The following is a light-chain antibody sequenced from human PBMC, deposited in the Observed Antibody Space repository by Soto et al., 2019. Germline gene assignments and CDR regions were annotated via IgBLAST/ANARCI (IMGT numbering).Light chain of an antibody. CDR2: SND. V-gene: IGLV1-44*01. J-gene: IGLJ2*01. CDR3: SAWDASLNAVR. Sequence: QSVLSQPPSASGTPGPRVTISCSGRSSNIGSNILNWYQQLPGTAPKLLIYSNDQRPSGVPDRFSGSKSGTSASLAISGLQSEDEADYYCSAWDASLNAVRFGGGTKLTVL. CDR1: SSNIGSNI.